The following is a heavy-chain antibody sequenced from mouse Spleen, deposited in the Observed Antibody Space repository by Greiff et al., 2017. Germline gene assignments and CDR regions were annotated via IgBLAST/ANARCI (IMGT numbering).Heavy chain of an antibody. Sequence: EVQLQQSGPELVKPGASVKIPCKASGYTFTDYNMDWVKQSHGKSLEWIGDINPNNGGTIYNQKFKGKATLTVDKSSSTAYMELRSLTSEDTAVYYCARSDYYGSSYEWFAYWGQGTLVTVSA. CDR3: ARSDYYGSSYEWFAY. J-gene: IGHJ3*01. V-gene: IGHV1-18*01. CDR1: GYTFTDYN. CDR2: INPNNGGT. D-gene: IGHD1-1*01.